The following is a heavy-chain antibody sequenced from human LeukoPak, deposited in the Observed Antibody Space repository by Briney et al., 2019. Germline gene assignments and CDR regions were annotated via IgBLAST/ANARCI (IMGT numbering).Heavy chain of an antibody. CDR1: GGSISSSSYY. Sequence: SETLSLTCTVSGGSISSSSYYWGWIRQPPGRGLEWIGSIYYSGSTYYNPSLKSRLTISVDTSKNQFSPKLSSVTAADTAMYYCARQPVNCSGGSCYSVPNWFDPWGQGTLVTVS. CDR2: IYYSGST. V-gene: IGHV4-39*01. CDR3: ARQPVNCSGGSCYSVPNWFDP. D-gene: IGHD2-15*01. J-gene: IGHJ5*02.